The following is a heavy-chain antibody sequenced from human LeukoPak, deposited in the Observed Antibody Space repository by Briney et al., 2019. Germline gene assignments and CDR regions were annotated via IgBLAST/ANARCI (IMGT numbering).Heavy chain of an antibody. J-gene: IGHJ4*02. V-gene: IGHV3-23*01. CDR2: ISGSGGST. CDR1: GITFSSYA. D-gene: IGHD3-10*01. CDR3: AKGTGSYSHFDQ. Sequence: GGSLRLSCAASGITFSSYAMSWVRQAPGKGLEWVSAISGSGGSTYYADSVKGRFTISRDNSKNTLYLQMNSLRAEDTAVYYCAKGTGSYSHFDQWGQGTLVTVSS.